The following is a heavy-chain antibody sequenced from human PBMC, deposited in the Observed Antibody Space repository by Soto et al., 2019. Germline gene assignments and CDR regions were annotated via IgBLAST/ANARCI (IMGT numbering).Heavy chain of an antibody. D-gene: IGHD2-2*01. CDR2: IIPIFGTA. CDR1: GGTFSSYA. Sequence: QVQLVQSGAEVKKPGSSVKVSCKASGGTFSSYAISWVRQAPGQGLEWMGGIIPIFGTANYAQKFQGRVTNTADEYTSTAYMELSSLRSEDTAVYYGARGEAVPAAMPGGYYYGMDVWGQGTTVTFSS. J-gene: IGHJ6*02. V-gene: IGHV1-69*01. CDR3: ARGEAVPAAMPGGYYYGMDV.